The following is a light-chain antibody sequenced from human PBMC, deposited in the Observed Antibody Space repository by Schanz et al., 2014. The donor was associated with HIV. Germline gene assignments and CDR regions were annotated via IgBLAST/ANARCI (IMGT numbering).Light chain of an antibody. J-gene: IGLJ2*01. CDR3: QVWDSSVDVV. Sequence: SYELTQPPSVSVAPGKTARITCGGNNVGIKSVHWYQQKPGQAPVLVINYDTDRPSGIPERLSGYNSGHTATLTISSVEAGDEADYYCQVWDSSVDVVFGGGTKVTVL. CDR1: NVGIKS. CDR2: YDT. V-gene: IGLV3-21*04.